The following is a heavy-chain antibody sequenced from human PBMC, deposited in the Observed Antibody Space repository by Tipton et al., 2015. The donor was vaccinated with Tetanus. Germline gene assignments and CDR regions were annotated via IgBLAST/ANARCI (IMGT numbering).Heavy chain of an antibody. Sequence: TLSLTCAVYGGSFSGYYWSWIRQPPGKGLEWIGEINHSGSTNYNPSLKSRVTISVDTSKNQFSLKLSSVTAADTAVYYCARRRAVRGYYDSSGYYYSGAFDIWGQGTMVTVSS. CDR3: ARRRAVRGYYDSSGYYYSGAFDI. V-gene: IGHV4-34*01. CDR2: INHSGST. CDR1: GGSFSGYY. D-gene: IGHD3-22*01. J-gene: IGHJ3*02.